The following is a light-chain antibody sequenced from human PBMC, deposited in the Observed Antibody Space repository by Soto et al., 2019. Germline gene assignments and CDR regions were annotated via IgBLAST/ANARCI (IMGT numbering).Light chain of an antibody. CDR1: QSVSSN. J-gene: IGKJ1*01. Sequence: EIVMTQSPATLSVSPGERATLSCRASQSVSSNLAWYQQKVGQAPKLLIYDASTRATGIPARFSGIGSGTEFTLTISSLQSEDFAVYYWQQYNNWPETFGQGTKVEIK. CDR2: DAS. CDR3: QQYNNWPET. V-gene: IGKV3-15*01.